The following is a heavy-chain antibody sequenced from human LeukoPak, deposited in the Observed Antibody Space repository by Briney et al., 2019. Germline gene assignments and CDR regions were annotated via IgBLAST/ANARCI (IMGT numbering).Heavy chain of an antibody. CDR2: IKQDGSEK. D-gene: IGHD6-13*01. CDR3: ARVRGYSSSGFDY. Sequence: GGSLRLSCAASGFTFSSYWMSWVRQAQGKGLEWVANIKQDGSEKYYVDSVKGRFTISRDNAKNSLYLQMNSLRAEDTAVYYCARVRGYSSSGFDYWGQGTLVTVSS. V-gene: IGHV3-7*01. CDR1: GFTFSSYW. J-gene: IGHJ4*02.